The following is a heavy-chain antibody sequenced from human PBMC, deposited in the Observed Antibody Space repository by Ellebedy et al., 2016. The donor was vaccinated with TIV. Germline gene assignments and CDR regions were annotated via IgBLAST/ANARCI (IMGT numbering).Heavy chain of an antibody. V-gene: IGHV3-64*01. CDR1: GFTFSSYA. J-gene: IGHJ4*02. Sequence: GGSLRLXXAASGFTFSSYAMHWVRQAPGKGLEFVSAISSDGGNTYYANSVKGRFTISRDNSKNTLYLQMGSLRAEDMAVYYCARAPLDYGFDYWGQGTLVTVSS. CDR3: ARAPLDYGFDY. D-gene: IGHD3/OR15-3a*01. CDR2: ISSDGGNT.